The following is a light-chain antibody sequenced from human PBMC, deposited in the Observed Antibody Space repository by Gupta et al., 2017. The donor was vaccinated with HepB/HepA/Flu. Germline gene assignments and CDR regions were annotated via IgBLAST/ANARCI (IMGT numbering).Light chain of an antibody. CDR3: YSYTGSNTYLP. J-gene: IGLJ2*01. Sequence: QSALTQPASVSGSLGQSITISCTGTSRDVGKYDLVSWYQQAPGKAPKLIIYEVAKRPSGISSRFSGSKSGNTASLTISGLQAGEEADYYCYSYTGSNTYLPFGGGTKLTVL. V-gene: IGLV2-23*02. CDR2: EVA. CDR1: SRDVGKYDL.